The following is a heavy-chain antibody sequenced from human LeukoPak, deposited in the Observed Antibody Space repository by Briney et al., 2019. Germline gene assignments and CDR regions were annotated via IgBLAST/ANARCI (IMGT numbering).Heavy chain of an antibody. CDR3: ARGYYDSSGYRFDY. CDR1: GGSISSSTCY. CDR2: MYYSGST. V-gene: IGHV4-39*07. Sequence: SETLSLTCTVSGGSISSSTCYWGWIRQPPGKGLEWIGSMYYSGSTYYNPSLKSRVTISVDTSKNQFSLKLISVTAADTAVYYCARGYYDSSGYRFDYWGQGTLVTVSS. D-gene: IGHD3-22*01. J-gene: IGHJ4*02.